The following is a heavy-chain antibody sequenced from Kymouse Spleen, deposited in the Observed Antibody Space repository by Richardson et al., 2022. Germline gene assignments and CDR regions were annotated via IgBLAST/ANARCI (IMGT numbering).Heavy chain of an antibody. Sequence: QVQLVESGGGVVQPGRSLRLSCAASGFTFSSYGMHWVRQAPGKGLEWVAVIWYDGSNKYYADSVKGRFTISRDNSKNTLYLQMNSLRAEDTAVYYCARDGGYCSGGSCYYYYFDYWGQGTLVTVSS. CDR3: ARDGGYCSGGSCYYYYFDY. J-gene: IGHJ4*02. CDR2: IWYDGSNK. D-gene: IGHD2-15*01. V-gene: IGHV3-33*01. CDR1: GFTFSSYG.